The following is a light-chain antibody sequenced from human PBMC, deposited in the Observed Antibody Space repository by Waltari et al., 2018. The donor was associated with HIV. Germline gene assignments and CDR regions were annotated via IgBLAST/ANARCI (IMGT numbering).Light chain of an antibody. CDR1: QSVNSN. J-gene: IGKJ1*01. CDR3: HHYNNWRET. Sequence: EILMTQSPATLSVSPGERATLSCRASQSVNSNVAWYQQKPGQTPMLLNDGTSTRATDIPARFSGSGSGTEFTLTISSLQSEDFAVYYCHHYNNWRETFGQGTNGEI. CDR2: GTS. V-gene: IGKV3-15*01.